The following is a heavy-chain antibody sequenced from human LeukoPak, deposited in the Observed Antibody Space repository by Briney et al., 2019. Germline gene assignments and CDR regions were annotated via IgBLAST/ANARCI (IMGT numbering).Heavy chain of an antibody. V-gene: IGHV1-69*05. D-gene: IGHD2-2*01. CDR1: GGTFSSYA. CDR3: ARAPCSSTSCYVFAWFDP. Sequence: ASVKVSCKASGGTFSSYAISWVRQAPGQGLEWMGGSIPIFGTANYAQKFQGRVTITTDESTSTAYMELSSLRSEDTAVYYCARAPCSSTSCYVFAWFDPWGQGTLVTVSS. J-gene: IGHJ5*02. CDR2: SIPIFGTA.